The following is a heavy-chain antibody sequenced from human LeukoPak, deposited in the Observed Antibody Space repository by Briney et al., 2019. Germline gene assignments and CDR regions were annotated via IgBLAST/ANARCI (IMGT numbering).Heavy chain of an antibody. CDR3: TSDTFGEHDH. V-gene: IGHV3-74*01. CDR2: ITPDGSTT. J-gene: IGHJ4*02. CDR1: GFTFSSYW. Sequence: GGSLRLSCAASGFTFSSYWMHWVRQAPGKGLVWVSRITPDGSTTTYADSVKGRFAISRDNAKNTLFLQMNNLRAEDTSLYYCTSDTFGEHDHWGQGTLVSVSS. D-gene: IGHD3-10*01.